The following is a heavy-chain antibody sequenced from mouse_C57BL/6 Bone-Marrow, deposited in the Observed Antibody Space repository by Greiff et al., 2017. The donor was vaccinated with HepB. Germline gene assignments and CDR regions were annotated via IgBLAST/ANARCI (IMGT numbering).Heavy chain of an antibody. CDR2: IDPENGDT. Sequence: VQLQQSGAELVRPGASVKLSCTASGFNIKDDYMHWVKQRPEQGLEWIGWIDPENGDTEYASKFQGKATITADTSSNTAYLQLSSLTSEDTAVYYCTTGGYDVAWFAYWGQGTLVTVSA. V-gene: IGHV14-4*01. J-gene: IGHJ3*01. D-gene: IGHD2-2*01. CDR1: GFNIKDDY. CDR3: TTGGYDVAWFAY.